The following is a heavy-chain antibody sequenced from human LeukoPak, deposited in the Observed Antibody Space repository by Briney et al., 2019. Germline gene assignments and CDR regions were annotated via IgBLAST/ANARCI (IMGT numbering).Heavy chain of an antibody. CDR1: GFTFDDYT. D-gene: IGHD1-26*01. CDR3: VRESERSGWFDH. V-gene: IGHV3-43*02. Sequence: GGFLRLSCAASGFTFDDYTMHWVRQAPGKGLEWVSLISGDGGSTFYADSVRGRFTISRDNSKNSLSLQMSSLRSEDTALYFCVRESERSGWFDHWGQGTLVTVSS. J-gene: IGHJ5*02. CDR2: ISGDGGST.